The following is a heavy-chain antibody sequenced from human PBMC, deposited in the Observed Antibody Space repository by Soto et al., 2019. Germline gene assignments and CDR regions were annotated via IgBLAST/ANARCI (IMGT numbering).Heavy chain of an antibody. D-gene: IGHD2-21*01. CDR2: ISAYNGNT. V-gene: IGHV1-18*01. CDR3: ARVFPTIPIDAFDI. Sequence: ASVKVSCKASGYTFTSYGISWVRQAPGQGLEWMGWISAYNGNTNYAQKLQGRVTMTTDTSTSTAYMELRSLRSDDTAVYYCARVFPTIPIDAFDIWGQGTMVTGSS. CDR1: GYTFTSYG. J-gene: IGHJ3*02.